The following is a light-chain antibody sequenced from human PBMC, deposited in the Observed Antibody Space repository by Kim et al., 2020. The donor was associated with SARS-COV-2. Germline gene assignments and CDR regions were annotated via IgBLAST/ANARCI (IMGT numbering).Light chain of an antibody. CDR2: DAS. CDR3: QHRSNWPLT. CDR1: QSVNSY. V-gene: IGKV3-11*01. J-gene: IGKJ4*01. Sequence: EIVLTQSPATLSLSPGDRATLSCRASQSVNSYLGWYQQKPGQAPRLLIYDASNRATGIPARFSGSGSGTDFTLTISSLEPEDFAVYYCQHRSNWPLTFGGGTKLEI.